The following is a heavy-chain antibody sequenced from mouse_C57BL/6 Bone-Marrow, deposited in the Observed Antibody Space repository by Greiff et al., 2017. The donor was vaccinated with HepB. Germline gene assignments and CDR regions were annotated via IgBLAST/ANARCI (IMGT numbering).Heavy chain of an antibody. D-gene: IGHD3-3*01. J-gene: IGHJ3*01. CDR3: TRGAGTWFAY. CDR2: ISSGGDYI. V-gene: IGHV5-9-1*02. Sequence: DVHLVESGEGLVKPGGSLKLSCAASGFTFSSYAMSWVRQTPEKRLEWVAYISSGGDYIYYADTVKGRFTISRDNARNTLYLQMSSLKSEDTAMYYCTRGAGTWFAYWGQGTLVTVSA. CDR1: GFTFSSYA.